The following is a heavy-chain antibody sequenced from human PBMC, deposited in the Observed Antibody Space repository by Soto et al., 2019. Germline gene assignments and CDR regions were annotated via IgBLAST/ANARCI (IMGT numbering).Heavy chain of an antibody. V-gene: IGHV3-33*01. CDR1: GFTFSSYG. Sequence: ESGGGVVQPGRSLRLSCAASGFTFSSYGMHWVRQAPGKGLEWVAVIWYDGSNKYYADSVKGRFTISRDNSKNTLYLQMNSLRAEDTAVYYCARAAPYTVIHRLMDVWGQGTTVTVSS. D-gene: IGHD4-17*01. CDR3: ARAAPYTVIHRLMDV. CDR2: IWYDGSNK. J-gene: IGHJ6*02.